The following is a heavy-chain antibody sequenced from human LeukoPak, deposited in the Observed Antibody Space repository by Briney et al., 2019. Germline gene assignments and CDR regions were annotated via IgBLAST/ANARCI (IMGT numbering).Heavy chain of an antibody. CDR1: GFSFSSTL. D-gene: IGHD3-10*01. J-gene: IGHJ6*03. CDR2: IYSGGST. CDR3: ASGSGSYRTPYYYMDV. Sequence: GGSLRLSCAASGFSFSSTLLTWVRQAPGKGLQWVSVIYSGGSTYYADSVKGRFTISRDNSKNTLYLQMNSLRAEDTAVYYCASGSGSYRTPYYYMDVWGTGTTVTVSS. V-gene: IGHV3-53*01.